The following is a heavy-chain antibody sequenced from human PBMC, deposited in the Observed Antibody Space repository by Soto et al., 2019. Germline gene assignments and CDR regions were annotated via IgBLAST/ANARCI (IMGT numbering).Heavy chain of an antibody. CDR1: GFTFSSYG. CDR2: IWYDGSNK. Sequence: GGSLRLSCAASGFTFSSYGMHWVRQAPGKGLEWVAVIWYDGSNKYYADSVKGRFTISRDNSKNTLYLQMNSLRAEDTAVYYCAREWLAAAGIVSHWFDPWGQGTLVTVSS. J-gene: IGHJ5*02. V-gene: IGHV3-33*01. CDR3: AREWLAAAGIVSHWFDP. D-gene: IGHD6-13*01.